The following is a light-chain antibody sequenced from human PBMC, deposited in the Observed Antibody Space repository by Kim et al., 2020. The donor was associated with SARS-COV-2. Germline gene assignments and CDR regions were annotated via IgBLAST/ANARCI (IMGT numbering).Light chain of an antibody. CDR1: SSNIGAGYD. Sequence: QSVLTQPPSVSGAPGQRVTISCTGSSSNIGAGYDVHWYQQLPGTAPKLLIYGNSNRPSGVPDRFSGSKSGTSASLAITGLQAEDEADYYCQSYDSSLSGVGFGGGTQLTGL. J-gene: IGLJ2*01. V-gene: IGLV1-40*01. CDR2: GNS. CDR3: QSYDSSLSGVG.